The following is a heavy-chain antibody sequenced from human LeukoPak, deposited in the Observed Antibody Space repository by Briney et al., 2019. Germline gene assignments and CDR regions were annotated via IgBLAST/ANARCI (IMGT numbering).Heavy chain of an antibody. D-gene: IGHD3-10*01. CDR3: ARDPDYYGSGGYRRYGMDV. CDR2: INPNSGGT. J-gene: IGHJ6*02. V-gene: IGHV1-2*02. CDR1: GYTFTGYY. Sequence: ASVNVSFKASGYTFTGYYMHWVRQAPGQGLEWMGWINPNSGGTNYPQKFQGRVTMTRDTSISTAYMELSRLRSDVTAVYYCARDPDYYGSGGYRRYGMDVWGQGTTVTVSS.